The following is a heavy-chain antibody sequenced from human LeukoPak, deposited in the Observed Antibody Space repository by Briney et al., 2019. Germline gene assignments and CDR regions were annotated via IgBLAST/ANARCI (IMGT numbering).Heavy chain of an antibody. V-gene: IGHV3-30*02. CDR2: IRYDGSNK. CDR1: GFTFSSYG. J-gene: IGHJ4*02. D-gene: IGHD3-3*01. CDR3: AKDGITIFGVAREIDY. Sequence: PGGSLRLSCAASGFTFSSYGMHWVRQAPGKGLEWVAFIRYDGSNKYYADSVKGRFTISRDNSKNTLYLQMNSLRAEDTAVYYCAKDGITIFGVAREIDYWGQGTLVTVSS.